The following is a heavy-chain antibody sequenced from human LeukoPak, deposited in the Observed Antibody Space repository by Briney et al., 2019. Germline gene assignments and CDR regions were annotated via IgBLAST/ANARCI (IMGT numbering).Heavy chain of an antibody. CDR3: ARDGYYLDAFDI. CDR2: LSRNSDYI. V-gene: IGHV3-21*01. J-gene: IGHJ3*02. Sequence: GGSLRLSCAASGFSFSVYAMSWVRQAPGKGLEWVSALSRNSDYIYYADSVGGRFTISRDNAKNSLYLQMNSLRAEDTAVYYCARDGYYLDAFDIWGQGTMVTVSS. CDR1: GFSFSVYA. D-gene: IGHD3-22*01.